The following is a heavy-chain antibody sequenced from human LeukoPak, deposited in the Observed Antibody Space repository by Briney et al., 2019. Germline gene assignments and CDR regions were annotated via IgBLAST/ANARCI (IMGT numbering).Heavy chain of an antibody. Sequence: NSSETLSLTCAVYGGSFSGYYWSWIRQPPGKGLEWIGSIDYSGSTYYNPSLKSRVTISVDTSKNQFSMKLSSVTAADTAVYYCAHDSSGYYGVDYWGQGTLVTVSS. CDR1: GGSFSGYY. J-gene: IGHJ4*02. CDR3: AHDSSGYYGVDY. CDR2: IDYSGST. D-gene: IGHD3-22*01. V-gene: IGHV4-34*01.